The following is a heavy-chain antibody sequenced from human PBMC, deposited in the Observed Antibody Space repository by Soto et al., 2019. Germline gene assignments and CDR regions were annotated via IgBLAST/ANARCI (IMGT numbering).Heavy chain of an antibody. Sequence: PTETLFLTCAVYGGSFSGYYWSWIRQPPGKGLEWIGEINHSGSTNYNPSLKSRVTIAVDTSKNQFSLKLSSVTAADTAVYYCASQYYDFLTGWVRNLDPNFDYWGQGILVNVSS. CDR2: INHSGST. CDR1: GGSFSGYY. D-gene: IGHD3-9*01. CDR3: ASQYYDFLTGWVRNLDPNFDY. J-gene: IGHJ4*02. V-gene: IGHV4-34*01.